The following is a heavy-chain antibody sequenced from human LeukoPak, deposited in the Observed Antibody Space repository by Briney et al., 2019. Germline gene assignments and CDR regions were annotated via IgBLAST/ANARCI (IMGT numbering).Heavy chain of an antibody. CDR1: GGSISSSSYY. J-gene: IGHJ5*02. V-gene: IGHV4-39*07. CDR3: ARDKLLRT. Sequence: SETLSLTCTVSGGSISSSSYYWGWIRQPPGKGLEWIGSIYYSGSTYYNPSLKSRVTISVDTSKNQFSLKLSSVTAADTAVYYCARDKLLRTWGQGTLVTVSS. CDR2: IYYSGST. D-gene: IGHD1-26*01.